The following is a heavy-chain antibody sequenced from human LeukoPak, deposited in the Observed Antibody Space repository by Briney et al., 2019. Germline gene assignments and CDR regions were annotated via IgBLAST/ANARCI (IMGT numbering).Heavy chain of an antibody. CDR3: AKKGIAAAGTGNWFDS. CDR2: IRHDGSNK. V-gene: IGHV3-30*02. CDR1: GFTFSSYG. J-gene: IGHJ5*01. Sequence: GGSLRLSCAASGFTFSSYGMHWVRQAPGKGLEWVAFIRHDGSNKYYADFVKGRFTISRDNSKNTLYLQMNSLRAEDTAVYYCAKKGIAAAGTGNWFDSWGQGTLVTVSS. D-gene: IGHD6-13*01.